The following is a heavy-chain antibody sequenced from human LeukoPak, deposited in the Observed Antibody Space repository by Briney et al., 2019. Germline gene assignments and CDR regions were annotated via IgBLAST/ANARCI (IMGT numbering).Heavy chain of an antibody. CDR2: IYYSGST. Sequence: SETLSLTCTVSGGSISSYYWSWIRQPPGKGLEWIGYIYYSGSTNYNPSLKSRVTISVDTSKNQFSLKLCSVTAADTAVYYCARSDGSSWYEGAFDIWGQGTMVTVSS. CDR1: GGSISSYY. CDR3: ARSDGSSWYEGAFDI. J-gene: IGHJ3*02. V-gene: IGHV4-59*08. D-gene: IGHD6-13*01.